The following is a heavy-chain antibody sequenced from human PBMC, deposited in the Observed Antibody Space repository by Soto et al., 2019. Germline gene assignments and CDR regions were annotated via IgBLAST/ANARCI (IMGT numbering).Heavy chain of an antibody. J-gene: IGHJ5*01. Sequence: SQTLSLTCAISGDSVSSNSATWDWIRHSPSRGLEWLGGTYYRSKWYNDYAVSVKSRITINPDTSNNQLSLQLNSVTPDDTAVYYCARLIGNSWLDSWGQGTLVTVSS. CDR3: ARLIGNSWLDS. CDR2: TYYRSKWYN. V-gene: IGHV6-1*01. CDR1: GDSVSSNSAT. D-gene: IGHD2-8*01.